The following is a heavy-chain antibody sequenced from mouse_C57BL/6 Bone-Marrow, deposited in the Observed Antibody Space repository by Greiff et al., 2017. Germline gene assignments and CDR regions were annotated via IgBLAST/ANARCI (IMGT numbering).Heavy chain of an antibody. Sequence: DVQLQESGAELVRPGASVKLSCTASGFNIKDDYMHWVKQRPEQGLEWIGWIDPENGDTEYASKFQGKATITADTSSNTAYLQLSSLTSEDTAVXYCTPTGYYFDDWGQGTTLTVSS. CDR2: IDPENGDT. J-gene: IGHJ2*01. V-gene: IGHV14-4*01. D-gene: IGHD4-1*02. CDR3: TPTGYYFDD. CDR1: GFNIKDDY.